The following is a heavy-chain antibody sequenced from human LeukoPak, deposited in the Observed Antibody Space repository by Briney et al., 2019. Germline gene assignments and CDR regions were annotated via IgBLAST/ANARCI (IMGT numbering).Heavy chain of an antibody. V-gene: IGHV4-39*07. J-gene: IGHJ4*02. CDR1: GGSISSGTYC. CDR3: ARGGLYCSSTSCPSSDY. CDR2: IYYSGNT. D-gene: IGHD2-2*01. Sequence: SETLSLTCTVSGGSISSGTYCWGWIRQPPGKGLEWIGSIYYSGNTYYNPSLKSRVTISVDTSKNQFSLKLSSVTAADTAVYYCARGGLYCSSTSCPSSDYWGQGTLVTVSS.